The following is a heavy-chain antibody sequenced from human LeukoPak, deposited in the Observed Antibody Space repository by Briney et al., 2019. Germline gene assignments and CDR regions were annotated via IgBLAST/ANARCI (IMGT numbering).Heavy chain of an antibody. CDR3: LYDLQTNYGDYGPSSPD. D-gene: IGHD4-17*01. Sequence: PGGSLRLSCAASGFTFSSYAMHWVRQAPGKGLEWVAVISYDGSNKYYADSVKGRFTISRDNSKNTLYLQMNSLRAEDTAVYYCLYDLQTNYGDYGPSSPDWGQGTLVTVSS. J-gene: IGHJ4*02. CDR1: GFTFSSYA. CDR2: ISYDGSNK. V-gene: IGHV3-30-3*01.